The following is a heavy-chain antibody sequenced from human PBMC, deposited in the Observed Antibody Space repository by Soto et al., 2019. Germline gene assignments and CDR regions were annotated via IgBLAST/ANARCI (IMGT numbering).Heavy chain of an antibody. CDR1: GFTFSNYG. J-gene: IGHJ4*02. V-gene: IGHV3-30*03. CDR3: AMGNISSWY. D-gene: IGHD6-13*01. Sequence: QVQLVESGGGVVQPGRSLRLSCAASGFTFSNYGIYWVRQAPGKGLGWVAVILYDGSNKYYADSVKGRFTISRDNSKNTVYLQMNSLRVEDTAVYYCAMGNISSWYWGQGTVVTVSS. CDR2: ILYDGSNK.